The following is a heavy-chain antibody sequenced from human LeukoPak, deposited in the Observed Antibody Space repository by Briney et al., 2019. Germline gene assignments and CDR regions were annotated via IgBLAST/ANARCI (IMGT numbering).Heavy chain of an antibody. CDR1: GFIFTNYL. CDR2: IWYDGNNK. V-gene: IGHV3-33*08. Sequence: SGGSLRLSCAASGFIFTNYLMSWVRQAPGKGLEWGALIWYDGNNKYYADSVKGRFTISRDNSKNTLYLQLNSLRAEDTAVYYCARQHCSGGDCYFFDWGQGTLVTVSS. J-gene: IGHJ4*02. D-gene: IGHD2-15*01. CDR3: ARQHCSGGDCYFFD.